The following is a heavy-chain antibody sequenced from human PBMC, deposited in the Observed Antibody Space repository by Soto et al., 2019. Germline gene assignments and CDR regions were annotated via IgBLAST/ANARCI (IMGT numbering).Heavy chain of an antibody. CDR1: GYTFTSYY. CDR3: ARSRCSSTSCDTRGRGYYYYGMDV. CDR2: INPSGGST. V-gene: IGHV1-46*01. J-gene: IGHJ6*02. D-gene: IGHD2-2*02. Sequence: QVQLVQSGAEVKKPGASVKVSCKASGYTFTSYYMHWVRQAPGQGLEWMGIINPSGGSTSYAQKFQGRVTMTRDTSTSTVYMELSSLRSEDTAVYYCARSRCSSTSCDTRGRGYYYYGMDVWGQGTTVTVSS.